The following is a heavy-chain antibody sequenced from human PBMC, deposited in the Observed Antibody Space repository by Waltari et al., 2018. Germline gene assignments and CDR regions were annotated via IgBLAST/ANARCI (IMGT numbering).Heavy chain of an antibody. J-gene: IGHJ4*02. V-gene: IGHV4-38-2*02. CDR1: GYSISSGSY. D-gene: IGHD3-10*01. CDR3: ARIPTFREGY. CDR2: IYHSGST. Sequence: QVQLQESGPGLVKPSETLSLTCTVSGYSISSGSYWGWIRQPPGKGLEWIGSIYHSGSTYYNPSLKSRVTISVDTSKNQFSLKLSSVTAADTAVYYCARIPTFREGYWGQGTLVTVSS.